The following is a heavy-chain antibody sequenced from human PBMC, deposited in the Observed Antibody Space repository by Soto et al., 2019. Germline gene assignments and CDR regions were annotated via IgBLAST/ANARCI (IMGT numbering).Heavy chain of an antibody. CDR2: ISSSGSST. CDR3: AGDPYSSSPY. CDR1: GFTFSSYE. D-gene: IGHD6-6*01. V-gene: IGHV3-48*03. J-gene: IGHJ4*02. Sequence: GGSLRLSCAVSGFTFSSYEMNWVRQAPGKGLEWVSYISSSGSSTYYADSVKGRFTMSRDNAKKSLYLQMNSLGAEDTAVYYCAGDPYSSSPYWGQGTLVTVSS.